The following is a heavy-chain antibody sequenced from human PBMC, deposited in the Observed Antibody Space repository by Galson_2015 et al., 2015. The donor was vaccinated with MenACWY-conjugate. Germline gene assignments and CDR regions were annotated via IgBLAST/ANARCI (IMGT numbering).Heavy chain of an antibody. CDR3: ARGGVMILGVVLYSMDV. Sequence: LILSCAASGFTFSAYYMSWIRHTPGKGLEWVSYISSNSRDTNYAESVRGRFTISRDNANNLLYLQINSLRAEDTAVYYCARGGVMILGVVLYSMDVWGQGTTVTVSS. J-gene: IGHJ6*02. D-gene: IGHD3-3*01. CDR2: ISSNSRDT. V-gene: IGHV3-11*06. CDR1: GFTFSAYY.